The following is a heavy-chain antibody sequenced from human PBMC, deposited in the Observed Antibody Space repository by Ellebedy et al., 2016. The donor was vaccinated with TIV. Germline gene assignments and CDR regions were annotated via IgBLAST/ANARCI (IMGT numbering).Heavy chain of an antibody. CDR3: ARDSYGLGSYAN. CDR1: GGTFTSSA. J-gene: IGHJ4*01. Sequence: AASAKVSCKASGGTFTSSAINWVRQAAGQGLVWMVGIIPIFRTPNYAQTFQGRVTITADESTSTVYMELSSLTPEDTAVYYCARDSYGLGSYANWGQGTLVTVSS. CDR2: IIPIFRTP. D-gene: IGHD3-10*01. V-gene: IGHV1-69*13.